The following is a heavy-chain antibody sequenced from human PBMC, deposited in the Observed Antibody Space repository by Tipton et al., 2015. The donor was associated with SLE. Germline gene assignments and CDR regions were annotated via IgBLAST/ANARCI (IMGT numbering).Heavy chain of an antibody. D-gene: IGHD3-10*01. CDR1: GGSFSGYY. CDR2: INHSGST. CDR3: ARGPGIERNYHYYYYMDV. V-gene: IGHV4-34*01. J-gene: IGHJ6*03. Sequence: TLSLTCAVYGGSFSGYYWSWIRQTPGKGLEWIGEINHSGSTNYNPSLKSRVTISVDTSKNQFSLKLGSVTAADTAMYYCARGPGIERNYHYYYYMDVWGKGTTVTVSS.